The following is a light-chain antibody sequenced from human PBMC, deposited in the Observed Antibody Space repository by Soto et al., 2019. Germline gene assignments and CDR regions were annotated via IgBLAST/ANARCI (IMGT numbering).Light chain of an antibody. V-gene: IGLV2-11*01. J-gene: IGLJ1*01. CDR2: DVT. CDR1: SSDVGGYNY. CDR3: CSHAGSYTYV. Sequence: QSVLTQPRSVSGSPGQSVTISCTGTSSDVGGYNYVSWYQQYPGKAPKLMVSDVTKRPSGVPDRFSGSKSGNTASLTISGLLAEDEADYYRCSHAGSYTYVFGTGTKVTVL.